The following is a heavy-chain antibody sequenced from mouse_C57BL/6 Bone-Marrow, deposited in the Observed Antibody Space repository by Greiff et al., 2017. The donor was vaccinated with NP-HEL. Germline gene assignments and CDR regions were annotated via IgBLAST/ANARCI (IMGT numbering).Heavy chain of an antibody. V-gene: IGHV5-12*01. J-gene: IGHJ4*01. Sequence: EVQVVESGGGLVQPGGSLKLSCAASGFTFSDYYMYWVRQTPEKRLEWVAYISNGGGSTYYPDTVKGRFTISRDNAKNTLYLQMSRLKSEDTAMYYCARRRDYYAMDYWGQGTSVTVSS. CDR3: ARRRDYYAMDY. CDR1: GFTFSDYY. CDR2: ISNGGGST.